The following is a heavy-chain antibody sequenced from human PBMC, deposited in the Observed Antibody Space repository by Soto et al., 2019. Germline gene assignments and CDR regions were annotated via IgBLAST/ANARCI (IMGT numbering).Heavy chain of an antibody. V-gene: IGHV3-30*18. Sequence: PGGSPRLSCAASGFTFSSYGMHWVRQAPGKGLEWVAVISYDGSNKYYADSVKGRFTISRDNSKNTLYLQMNSLRAEDTAVYYCAKDRVRYSGYDIYWFDPWGQGT. J-gene: IGHJ5*02. CDR3: AKDRVRYSGYDIYWFDP. D-gene: IGHD5-12*01. CDR2: ISYDGSNK. CDR1: GFTFSSYG.